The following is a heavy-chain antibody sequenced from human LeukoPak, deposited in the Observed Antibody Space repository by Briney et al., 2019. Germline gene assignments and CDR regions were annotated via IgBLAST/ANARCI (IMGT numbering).Heavy chain of an antibody. CDR1: GGSFSGYY. Sequence: PSETLSLTCAVYGGSFSGYYWSWIRQPPGKGLEWIGSIYYSGSTYYNPSLKSRVTISVDTSKNQFSLKLSSVTAADTAVYYCARDPATHWGQGTLVTVSS. CDR3: ARDPATH. J-gene: IGHJ1*01. V-gene: IGHV4-34*01. CDR2: IYYSGST.